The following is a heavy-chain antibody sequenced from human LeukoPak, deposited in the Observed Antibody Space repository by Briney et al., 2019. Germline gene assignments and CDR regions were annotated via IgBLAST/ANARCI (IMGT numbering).Heavy chain of an antibody. CDR2: TYTSGST. J-gene: IGHJ2*01. CDR3: ARVSSSWYQDWYFDL. V-gene: IGHV4-4*07. Sequence: SETLSLTCTVSGGSISSYDWSWIRRPAGKGLEWIGRTYTSGSTNYNPSLKSRVTMSVDMSKNQFSLKLSSMIAADTAVYYCARVSSSWYQDWYFDLWGRGTLVTVPS. CDR1: GGSISSYD. D-gene: IGHD6-13*01.